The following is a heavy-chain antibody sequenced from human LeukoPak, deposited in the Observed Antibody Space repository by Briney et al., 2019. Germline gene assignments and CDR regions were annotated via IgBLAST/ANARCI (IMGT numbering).Heavy chain of an antibody. J-gene: IGHJ5*02. CDR3: ARDLRGSSWYEGRGNWFDP. V-gene: IGHV3-21*01. Sequence: GGSLRLSCAASGFTFSSYGMAWVRQAPGKGLEWVSGMNGNGGRIYYADSVKGRFTISRDNAKNSLYLQMNSLRAEDTAVYYCARDLRGSSWYEGRGNWFDPWGQGTLVTVSS. CDR2: MNGNGGRI. D-gene: IGHD6-13*01. CDR1: GFTFSSYG.